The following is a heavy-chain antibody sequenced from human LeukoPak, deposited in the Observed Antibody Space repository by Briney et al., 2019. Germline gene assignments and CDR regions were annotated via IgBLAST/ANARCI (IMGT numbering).Heavy chain of an antibody. CDR2: IYHSGST. J-gene: IGHJ6*03. V-gene: IGHV4-59*01. CDR1: GGSISTYY. D-gene: IGHD1-26*01. CDR3: ARGSYYRAWNYMDV. Sequence: SETLSLTCTLSGGSISTYYWSWIRQPPGKGLEWIGYIYHSGSTNYNPSLKSRVTISVDASKNQFSLKLSSVTAADTAVYYCARGSYYRAWNYMDVWGKGTTVTVSS.